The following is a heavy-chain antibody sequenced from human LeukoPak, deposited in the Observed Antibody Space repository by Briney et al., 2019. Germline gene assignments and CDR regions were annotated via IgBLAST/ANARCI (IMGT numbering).Heavy chain of an antibody. V-gene: IGHV3-23*01. D-gene: IGHD3-9*01. J-gene: IGHJ3*02. CDR3: AKGRWGLTINNFDI. CDR2: ISDRGDST. Sequence: GGSLRLSCEASGFTFTTYSMTWVRQAPGKGLEWVSLISDRGDSTHYADSVKGRLTISRDSSKNTLYLQMNSLRGEDTAVYYCAKGRWGLTINNFDIWGQGTMVTVSS. CDR1: GFTFTTYS.